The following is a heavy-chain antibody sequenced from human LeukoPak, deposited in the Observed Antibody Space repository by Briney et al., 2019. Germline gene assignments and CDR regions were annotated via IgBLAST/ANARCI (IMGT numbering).Heavy chain of an antibody. CDR1: GDSVSSNSAA. Sequence: SQTLSLTCAISGDSVSSNSAAWNWIRQSPSRGLEWLGRTYYRSKWYNDYAVSVKSRITINPDTSKNQFSLQLNSVTPEDTAVYYCARVSAYYDFWSGYYRNWFDPWGQGTLVTVSS. J-gene: IGHJ5*02. D-gene: IGHD3-3*01. CDR2: TYYRSKWYN. V-gene: IGHV6-1*01. CDR3: ARVSAYYDFWSGYYRNWFDP.